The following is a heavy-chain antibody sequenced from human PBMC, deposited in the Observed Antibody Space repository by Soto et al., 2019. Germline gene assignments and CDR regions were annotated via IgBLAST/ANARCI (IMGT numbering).Heavy chain of an antibody. Sequence: PGESLKISCKGSGYSFASYWIGWVRQMPGKGLEWMGVIFPGDSDTRYSPSFQGLVTISADKSISTAYLQWTSLKASDTAMYYCARSRRGAYSSGWYSPSGYYNYGIDVWGQGTKVTV. D-gene: IGHD6-19*01. V-gene: IGHV5-51*01. CDR3: ARSRRGAYSSGWYSPSGYYNYGIDV. J-gene: IGHJ6*02. CDR2: IFPGDSDT. CDR1: GYSFASYW.